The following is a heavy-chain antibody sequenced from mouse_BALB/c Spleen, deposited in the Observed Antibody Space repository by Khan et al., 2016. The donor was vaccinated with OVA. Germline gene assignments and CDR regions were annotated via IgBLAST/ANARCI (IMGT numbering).Heavy chain of an antibody. D-gene: IGHD1-1*01. V-gene: IGHV3-2*02. J-gene: IGHJ2*01. Sequence: EVQLQELGPGLVKPSQSLSLTCTVTGYSITRDYAWNWIRQFPGNKLEWMGYISYSGRTSYNPSLKSRISITRDTSKNQFFLQLNSVTTEYTATYYCARSVTSTTVVATDFDYWGQGTTLTVSS. CDR2: ISYSGRT. CDR3: ARSVTSTTVVATDFDY. CDR1: GYSITRDYA.